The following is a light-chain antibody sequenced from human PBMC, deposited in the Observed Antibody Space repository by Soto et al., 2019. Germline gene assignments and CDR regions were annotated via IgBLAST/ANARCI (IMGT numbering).Light chain of an antibody. CDR2: GNS. Sequence: QSVLTQPPSVSGAPGQRVTISCTGSSSNIGAGYDVHWYQQLPGTAPKLLIYGNSNRPSGVPDRFSGSKSGTSASLAITGLHAEDEADYYCQSYDSGLSGYVFGTGTKVTVL. J-gene: IGLJ1*01. CDR3: QSYDSGLSGYV. CDR1: SSNIGAGYD. V-gene: IGLV1-40*01.